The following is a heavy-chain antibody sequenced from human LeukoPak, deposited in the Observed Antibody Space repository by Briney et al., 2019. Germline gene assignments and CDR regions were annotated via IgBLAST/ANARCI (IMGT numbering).Heavy chain of an antibody. J-gene: IGHJ5*01. D-gene: IGHD3-10*01. CDR3: GRRYYYNNNEIWSDS. Sequence: SETLSLTCTVSGGSVSSGIYYWSWIRQPPGKGLEWIGYIYYSGSTNYNPSLKSRVTISVDTSENQFSLKLISVTAADTAVYYLGRRYYYNNNEIWSDSWGQGTLATVS. CDR1: GGSVSSGIYY. V-gene: IGHV4-61*01. CDR2: IYYSGST.